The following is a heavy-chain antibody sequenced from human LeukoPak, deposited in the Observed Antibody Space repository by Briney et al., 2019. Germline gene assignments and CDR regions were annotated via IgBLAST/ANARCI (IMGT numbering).Heavy chain of an antibody. CDR2: IYASGST. J-gene: IGHJ4*02. CDR1: GGSFSGYY. Sequence: PSETLSLTCAVYGGSFSGYYWSWIRQPPGKGLEWIGRIYASGSTNANPSLKSRVTMSVATSKNQFSLRLTSVTAADRAVYYCARGYGDIEYWGQGILVTVSS. V-gene: IGHV4-59*10. CDR3: ARGYGDIEY. D-gene: IGHD4-17*01.